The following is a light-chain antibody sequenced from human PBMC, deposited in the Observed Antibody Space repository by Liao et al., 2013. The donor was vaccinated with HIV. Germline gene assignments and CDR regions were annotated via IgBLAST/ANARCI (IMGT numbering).Light chain of an antibody. Sequence: SYEVTQPPSVSVSPGQTASISCSGDKLGDKYVTWYRQRPGQSPVLVIYENDKRPSGLPERFSGSNSGNTATLTISGTQAMDEADYYCQAWDTTTAVFGGGTKLTVL. CDR1: KLGDKY. V-gene: IGLV3-1*01. J-gene: IGLJ2*01. CDR2: END. CDR3: QAWDTTTAV.